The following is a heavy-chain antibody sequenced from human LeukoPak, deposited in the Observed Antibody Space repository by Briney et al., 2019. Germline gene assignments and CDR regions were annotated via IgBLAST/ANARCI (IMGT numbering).Heavy chain of an antibody. CDR1: GGSISSSSYY. CDR2: IYYSGST. J-gene: IGHJ4*02. CDR3: ARSRSTGGVIVFHYFDY. V-gene: IGHV4-39*01. D-gene: IGHD3-16*02. Sequence: PSETLSLTCTVSGGSISSSSYYWGWIRQPPGKGLEWIGSIYYSGSTYYNPSLKSRVTISVDTSKNQFSLKLSSVTAADTAVYYCARSRSTGGVIVFHYFDYWGQGTLVTVSS.